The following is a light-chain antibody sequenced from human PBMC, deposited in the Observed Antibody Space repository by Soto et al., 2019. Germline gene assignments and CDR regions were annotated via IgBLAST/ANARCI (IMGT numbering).Light chain of an antibody. Sequence: QSALTQPASVSGSPGQSITISCTGTSSDVGRYKLVSWYQQHPGKAPKLMIYDVSNRPSGVSTRCSGSKSGNTASLTISGLQAEDEADYYCISYTTSTTLIFGGGTKLTVL. CDR2: DVS. CDR3: ISYTTSTTLI. J-gene: IGLJ2*01. CDR1: SSDVGRYKL. V-gene: IGLV2-14*03.